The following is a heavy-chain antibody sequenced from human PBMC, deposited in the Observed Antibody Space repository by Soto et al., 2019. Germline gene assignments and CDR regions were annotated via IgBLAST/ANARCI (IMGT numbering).Heavy chain of an antibody. CDR2: ISYDGSNK. Sequence: PGGALRLSCAASGFTLSSYAMPLVRPAPGKGPGWGAVISYDGSNKYYADSVKGRFTISRDNSKNTLYLQMNSLRAEDTAVYYCARDPHRYNWNYPRQGYYYGMDVWGQGTTVTVSS. CDR1: GFTLSSYA. CDR3: ARDPHRYNWNYPRQGYYYGMDV. J-gene: IGHJ6*02. V-gene: IGHV3-30-3*01. D-gene: IGHD1-7*01.